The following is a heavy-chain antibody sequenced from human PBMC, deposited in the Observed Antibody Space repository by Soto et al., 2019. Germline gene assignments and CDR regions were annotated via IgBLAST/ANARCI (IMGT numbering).Heavy chain of an antibody. CDR3: APELGENPASPFDA. CDR2: IIHLFGTA. V-gene: IGHV1-69*01. D-gene: IGHD3-10*01. Sequence: QVQLVQSGADVKKPGSSVKVSCQASGVTFSSETLGWVRQAPGQGLEWVGGIIHLFGTASYAQKFQGRVTITADESTSTVYMELSSLRSDDTAVYFCAPELGENPASPFDAWGQGTLVTVSS. CDR1: GVTFSSET. J-gene: IGHJ4*02.